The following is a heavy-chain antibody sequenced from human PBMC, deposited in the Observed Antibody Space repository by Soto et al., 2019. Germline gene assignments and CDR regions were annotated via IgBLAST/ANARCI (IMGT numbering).Heavy chain of an antibody. J-gene: IGHJ4*02. CDR3: AQYYYDSSGSRAPLDY. CDR2: IDWDDDK. D-gene: IGHD3-22*01. V-gene: IGHV2-70*01. Sequence: GSGPTLVNPTQTLTLTCTFSGFSLSTSGMCVSWIRQPPGKALEWLALIDWDDDKYYSTSLKTRLTISKDTSKNQVVLTMTNMDPVDTATYYCAQYYYDSSGSRAPLDYWGQGTLVTVSS. CDR1: GFSLSTSGMC.